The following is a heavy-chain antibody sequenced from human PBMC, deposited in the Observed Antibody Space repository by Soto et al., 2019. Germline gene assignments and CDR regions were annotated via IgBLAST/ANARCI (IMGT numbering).Heavy chain of an antibody. CDR1: GLTVSNNY. Sequence: EVLLVESGGGLVQPGGSLRLSCAASGLTVSNNYITWVRQAPGKGLEWVSLIYSGGNTYYADSVKGRFTIATDSSRHTVYLQLHSLRPEDTAVYYCTPGREQNFQWGQGTLVTVSS. D-gene: IGHD6-13*01. CDR2: IYSGGNT. V-gene: IGHV3-66*01. CDR3: TPGREQNFQ. J-gene: IGHJ4*02.